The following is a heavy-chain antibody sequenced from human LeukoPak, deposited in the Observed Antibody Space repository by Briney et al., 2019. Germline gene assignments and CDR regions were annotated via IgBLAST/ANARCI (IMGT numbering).Heavy chain of an antibody. CDR2: IYYSGST. CDR1: GGSISSYY. J-gene: IGHJ4*02. V-gene: IGHV4-59*01. Sequence: SETLSLTCTVSGGSISSYYWNWIRQPPGKGLEWIGYIYYSGSTNYNPSLKSRVTISADTSKNQFSLKLSSVTAADTAVYYCARGRGYSYGLFDYWGQGTLVTVSS. D-gene: IGHD5-18*01. CDR3: ARGRGYSYGLFDY.